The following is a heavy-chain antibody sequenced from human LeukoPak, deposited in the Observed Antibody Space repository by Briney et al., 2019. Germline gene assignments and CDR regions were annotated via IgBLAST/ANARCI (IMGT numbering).Heavy chain of an antibody. CDR1: GFTFSSYA. V-gene: IGHV3-48*02. Sequence: GGSLRLSCAASGFTFSSYAMSWVRQAPGKGLEWVSYISSSSSTIYYADSVKGRFTISRDNAKNSLYLQMNSLRDEDTAVYYCATSEYYYDSSGTYYFDYWGQGTLVTVSS. J-gene: IGHJ4*02. CDR2: ISSSSSTI. CDR3: ATSEYYYDSSGTYYFDY. D-gene: IGHD3-22*01.